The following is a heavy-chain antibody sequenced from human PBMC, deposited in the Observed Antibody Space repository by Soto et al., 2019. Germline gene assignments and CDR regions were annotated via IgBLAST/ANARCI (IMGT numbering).Heavy chain of an antibody. CDR3: ARDQEVAGTLTAEDYYYYGMDV. CDR1: GVSISSGGYY. D-gene: IGHD6-19*01. CDR2: IYYTGST. Sequence: SETLSLTCTVSGVSISSGGYYWSWIRQHPGKGLEWIGYIYYTGSTYYNPSLKSRVTISVDTSKNQFSLKLSSVTAADTAVYYCARDQEVAGTLTAEDYYYYGMDVWGQGTTVTVSS. V-gene: IGHV4-31*03. J-gene: IGHJ6*02.